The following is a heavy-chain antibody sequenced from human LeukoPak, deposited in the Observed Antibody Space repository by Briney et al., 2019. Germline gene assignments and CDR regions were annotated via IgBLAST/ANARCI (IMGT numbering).Heavy chain of an antibody. CDR3: ARDTVVTPRGLVY. J-gene: IGHJ4*02. D-gene: IGHD4-23*01. CDR2: ISSSSSTI. Sequence: PGGSLRLSCAASGFTFSSYSMNWVRQAPGKGLEWVSYISSSSSTIYYADSVKGRFTISRDNAKNSLYLQMNSLRAEDTAVYYCARDTVVTPRGLVYWGQGTLVTVSS. V-gene: IGHV3-48*01. CDR1: GFTFSSYS.